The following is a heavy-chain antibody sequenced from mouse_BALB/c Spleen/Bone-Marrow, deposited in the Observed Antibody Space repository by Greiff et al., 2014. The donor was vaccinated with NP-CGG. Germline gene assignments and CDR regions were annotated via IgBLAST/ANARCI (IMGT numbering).Heavy chain of an antibody. D-gene: IGHD2-10*02. CDR2: FYPGSGSI. CDR3: ARHESYGNYLYFDV. V-gene: IGHV1-62-2*01. J-gene: IGHJ1*01. Sequence: QVQLQQPGAGLVKPGASVKLSCKASGYTFTEYIIHWVKQRSGQGLEWIGWFYPGSGSIKYNEKFKDKATLTADKSSSTVYMELSRLISEDSAVYFCARHESYGNYLYFDVWGAGTTVTVSS. CDR1: GYTFTEYI.